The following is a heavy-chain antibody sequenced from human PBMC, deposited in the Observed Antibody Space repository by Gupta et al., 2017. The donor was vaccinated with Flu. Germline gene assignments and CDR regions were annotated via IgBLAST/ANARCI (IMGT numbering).Heavy chain of an antibody. Sequence: QVQLVESGGGVVQPGRSLRLSCAASGFTFSSYAMHWVRQAPGKGLEWVAVISYDGSNKYYADSVKGRFTISRDNSKNTLYLQMNSLRAEDTAVYYCARGRARSSSSGRSSFDYWGQGTLVTVSS. V-gene: IGHV3-30-3*01. CDR2: ISYDGSNK. D-gene: IGHD6-6*01. CDR3: ARGRARSSSSGRSSFDY. J-gene: IGHJ4*02. CDR1: GFTFSSYA.